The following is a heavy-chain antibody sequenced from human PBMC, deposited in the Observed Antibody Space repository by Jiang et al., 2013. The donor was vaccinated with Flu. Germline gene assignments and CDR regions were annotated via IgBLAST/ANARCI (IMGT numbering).Heavy chain of an antibody. CDR3: ARDNWGSLDY. Sequence: LLKPSETLSPTCTVSGGSISSYYWSWIRQAPGKGLEWIGCIYYTGSTNFNPSLKSRVTISVDMSKNQLSLKLTSVTAADTAVYYCARDNWGSLDYWGQGTLVTVSS. CDR2: IYYTGST. J-gene: IGHJ4*02. D-gene: IGHD3-16*01. CDR1: GGSISSYY. V-gene: IGHV4-59*01.